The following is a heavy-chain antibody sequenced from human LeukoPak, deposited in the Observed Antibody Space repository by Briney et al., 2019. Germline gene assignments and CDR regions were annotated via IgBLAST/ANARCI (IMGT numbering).Heavy chain of an antibody. J-gene: IGHJ4*02. V-gene: IGHV4-4*07. CDR3: ARGEITIFGVVIFDY. CDR2: IYTSGST. Sequence: SETLSLTCTVSGGSISSYYWSWIRQPAGKGLEWIGRIYTSGSTNYNPSLKSRVTMSVDTSKNQFSLKLSSVTAADTAVYYCARGEITIFGVVIFDYWGQGTLVTVSS. CDR1: GGSISSYY. D-gene: IGHD3-3*01.